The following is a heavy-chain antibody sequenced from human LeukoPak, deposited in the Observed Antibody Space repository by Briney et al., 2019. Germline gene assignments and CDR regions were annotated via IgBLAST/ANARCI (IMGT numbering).Heavy chain of an antibody. V-gene: IGHV3-66*02. J-gene: IGHJ3*02. D-gene: IGHD4-17*01. Sequence: GGSLRLSCAASGVTVSSNYMSWVRQAPGKGREWVSVIYSGGSTYYAASVKGRFTISRDNSKNTLYLQMNSLRAEDTAVYYCARNDRTVTLDAFDIWGQGTMVTVSS. CDR3: ARNDRTVTLDAFDI. CDR1: GVTVSSNY. CDR2: IYSGGST.